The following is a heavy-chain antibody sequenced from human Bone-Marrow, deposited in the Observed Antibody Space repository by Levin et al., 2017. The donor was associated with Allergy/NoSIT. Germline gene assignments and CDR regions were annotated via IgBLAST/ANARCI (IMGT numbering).Heavy chain of an antibody. V-gene: IGHV3-53*01. J-gene: IGHJ3*02. D-gene: IGHD3-22*01. CDR1: GFIVSSNY. Sequence: PGASVKVSCAASGFIVSSNYMSWVRQAPGKGLEWVSVIYSGGNTKYADSVKGRFTISRDNSKNTLYLQMNSLRAEDTAVYYCAREGSYDSSGYNDAFDIWGQGTMVTVSS. CDR3: AREGSYDSSGYNDAFDI. CDR2: IYSGGNT.